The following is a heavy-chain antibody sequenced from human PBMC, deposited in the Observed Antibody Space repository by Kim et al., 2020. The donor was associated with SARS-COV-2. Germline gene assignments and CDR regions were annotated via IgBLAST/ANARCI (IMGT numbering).Heavy chain of an antibody. Sequence: SDAKRFQGRVTMTRDTSTSTVYMELSSLRSEDTAVYYCARARDSVYYFDYWGQGTLVTVSS. D-gene: IGHD2-21*02. J-gene: IGHJ4*02. CDR3: ARARDSVYYFDY. V-gene: IGHV1-46*01.